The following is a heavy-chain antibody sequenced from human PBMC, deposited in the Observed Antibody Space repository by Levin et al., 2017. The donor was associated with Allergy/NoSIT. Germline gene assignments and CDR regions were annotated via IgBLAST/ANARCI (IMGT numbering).Heavy chain of an antibody. CDR2: ISYDGSNK. Sequence: GESLKISCAASGFTFSSYGMHWVRQAPGKGLEWVAVISYDGSNKYYADSVKGRFTISRDNSKNTLYLQMNSLRAEDTAVYYCARLLWFGELSPAEYFDLWGRGTLVTVSS. V-gene: IGHV3-30*03. CDR3: ARLLWFGELSPAEYFDL. CDR1: GFTFSSYG. J-gene: IGHJ2*01. D-gene: IGHD3-10*01.